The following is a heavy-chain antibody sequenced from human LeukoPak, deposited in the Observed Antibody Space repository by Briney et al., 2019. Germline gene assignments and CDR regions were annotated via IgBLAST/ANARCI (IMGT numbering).Heavy chain of an antibody. Sequence: GGSLRLSCAASGFTFSGYGMHWVRQAPGKGLECVAAISYDGSNKYYADSVKGRFIISRDNSKNTLYVQMNSLRAEDTAVYYCAKYLAHSSGWLLDAFDIWGQGTMVTVSS. CDR3: AKYLAHSSGWLLDAFDI. V-gene: IGHV3-30*18. J-gene: IGHJ3*02. CDR1: GFTFSGYG. CDR2: ISYDGSNK. D-gene: IGHD6-19*01.